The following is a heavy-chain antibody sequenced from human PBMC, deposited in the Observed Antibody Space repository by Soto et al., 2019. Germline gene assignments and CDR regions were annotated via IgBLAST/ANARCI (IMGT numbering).Heavy chain of an antibody. CDR2: ISGGGGST. Sequence: GGSLRLCCAASGFTFSSYAMSWVRQAPGKGLEWVSAISGGGGSTYYADSVKGRFTISRDNSRNTLFLQMNSLRAEDTAVYYCAKDPAMRYCSSTSCYFDYWGQGTLVTVSS. D-gene: IGHD2-2*01. CDR1: GFTFSSYA. CDR3: AKDPAMRYCSSTSCYFDY. V-gene: IGHV3-23*01. J-gene: IGHJ4*02.